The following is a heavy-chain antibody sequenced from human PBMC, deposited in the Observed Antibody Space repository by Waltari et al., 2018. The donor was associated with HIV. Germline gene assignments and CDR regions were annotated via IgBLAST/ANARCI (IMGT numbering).Heavy chain of an antibody. CDR1: SFD. J-gene: IGHJ2*01. Sequence: SFDMHWVRQAPGRGLEWVSFITGDGSSTFYADSVKGRFSISRDNSRNTLYLQMNRLRDDDTAVYYCAKDGGTYTGYFDVWGRGTLVTVSS. D-gene: IGHD1-26*01. V-gene: IGHV3-23*01. CDR3: AKDGGTYTGYFDV. CDR2: ITGDGSST.